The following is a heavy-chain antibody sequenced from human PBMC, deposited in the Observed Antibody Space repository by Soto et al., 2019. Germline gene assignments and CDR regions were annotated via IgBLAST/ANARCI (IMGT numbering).Heavy chain of an antibody. CDR2: ISASGSKT. CDR3: ARVGYCSGGSCYGGAFDI. V-gene: IGHV3-23*01. Sequence: PGGSLRLSCAASGFSFSTYPMIWVRRAPGKRLEAVSSISASGSKTYYKDSVKGRFTISRDNSKNTLYLQMNSLRAEDTAGYYCARVGYCSGGSCYGGAFDIWGQGTMVTVSS. J-gene: IGHJ3*02. CDR1: GFSFSTYP. D-gene: IGHD2-15*01.